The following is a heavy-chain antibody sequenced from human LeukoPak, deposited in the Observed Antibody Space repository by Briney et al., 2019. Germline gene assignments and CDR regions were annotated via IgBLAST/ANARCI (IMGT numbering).Heavy chain of an antibody. CDR2: ITPTADWT. D-gene: IGHD6-6*01. V-gene: IGHV3-23*01. Sequence: GGSLRLSCAASGFTFSSYTMSWVRQAPGKGLECVSTITPTADWTFYADSVKGRFSISRDNSKNTVYLQMNSLRAEDTAVYYCTRGPGRSSSPYYGMDVWGQGTTVTVS. CDR1: GFTFSSYT. CDR3: TRGPGRSSSPYYGMDV. J-gene: IGHJ6*02.